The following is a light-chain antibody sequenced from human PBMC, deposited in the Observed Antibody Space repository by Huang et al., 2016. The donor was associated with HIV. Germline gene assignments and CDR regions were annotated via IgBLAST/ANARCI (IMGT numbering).Light chain of an antibody. J-gene: IGKJ2*01. CDR3: QQYGSSPYT. CDR1: QSVSGTY. CDR2: GAS. V-gene: IGKV3-20*01. Sequence: ETVLTQSPGTLSLSPGERATLSCRASQSVSGTYLAWYQQRPGQAPRLLIYGASSRATGIPSRCSGSGSGTDFTLTISRLEPEDFAVYFCQQYGSSPYTFGQGTKLEIK.